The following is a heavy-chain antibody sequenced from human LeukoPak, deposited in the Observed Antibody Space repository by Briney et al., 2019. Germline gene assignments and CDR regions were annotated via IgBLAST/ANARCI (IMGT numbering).Heavy chain of an antibody. CDR1: AFTFSDYG. V-gene: IGHV3-33*01. CDR2: IWYDGSYK. Sequence: PGWSLRLSCTAPAFTFSDYGMHWVRQAPGKGLEWVAIIWYDGSYKYYADSVKGRFTISRDNSKNTMYLQMDSLRAEDTAVYYCARWRVTVTTFYYYYYGMDVWGQGTRSPSP. J-gene: IGHJ6*02. D-gene: IGHD4-17*01. CDR3: ARWRVTVTTFYYYYYGMDV.